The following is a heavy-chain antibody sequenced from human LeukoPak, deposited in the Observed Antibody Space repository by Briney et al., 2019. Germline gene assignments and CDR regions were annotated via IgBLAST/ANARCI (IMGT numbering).Heavy chain of an antibody. CDR3: ARVGISRYSFDY. V-gene: IGHV4-34*01. D-gene: IGHD5-18*01. J-gene: IGHJ4*02. Sequence: PSETLSLTCAVYGGSFSGYYWSWIRQPPGKGLEWIGEINHSGSTNYNPSLKSRVTISVGTSKNQFSLKLSSVTAADTAVYYCARVGISRYSFDYWGQGTLVTVSS. CDR1: GGSFSGYY. CDR2: INHSGST.